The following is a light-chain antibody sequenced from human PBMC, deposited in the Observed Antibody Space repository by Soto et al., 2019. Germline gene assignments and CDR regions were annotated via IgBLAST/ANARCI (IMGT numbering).Light chain of an antibody. V-gene: IGKV3-20*01. CDR2: GTS. CDR1: QSVSTSF. J-gene: IGKJ1*01. CDR3: QHYRSSWT. Sequence: EIVLKQSPGTLSLSPEERATLSCRASQSVSTSFLAWYQQKPGQPPGLLIYGTSSRATGIPERFRGSGSGTDFTLTISRLEPEDFAVYYCQHYRSSWTFGRGTKVEVK.